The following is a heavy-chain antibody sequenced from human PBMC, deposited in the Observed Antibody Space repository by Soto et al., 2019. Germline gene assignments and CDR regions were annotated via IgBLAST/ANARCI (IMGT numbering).Heavy chain of an antibody. V-gene: IGHV5-51*01. Sequence: GESLKISCKGSGYSFTSYWIGWVRQMPGKGLEWMGIIYPGDSDTRCSPSFQGQVTTSADKSISTAYLQWSSLKASDTAMYYCARHRRAVADPYYHSGMDVWGQGNTVTVSS. CDR2: IYPGDSDT. J-gene: IGHJ6*02. D-gene: IGHD6-19*01. CDR1: GYSFTSYW. CDR3: ARHRRAVADPYYHSGMDV.